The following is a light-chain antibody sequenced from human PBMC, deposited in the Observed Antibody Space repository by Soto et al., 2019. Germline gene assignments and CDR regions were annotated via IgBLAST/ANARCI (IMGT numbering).Light chain of an antibody. CDR3: TSYTSSTALV. J-gene: IGLJ1*01. CDR2: EVS. CDR1: SSDVGGYNY. Sequence: QSALTQPASVSGSPGQSITISCTGTSSDVGGYNYVSWYQQHPGKAPKLMIYEVSNRPSGVSNRFSGSKAGNTASLTISGLQAEDEADYYCTSYTSSTALVFATGTKVIAL. V-gene: IGLV2-14*01.